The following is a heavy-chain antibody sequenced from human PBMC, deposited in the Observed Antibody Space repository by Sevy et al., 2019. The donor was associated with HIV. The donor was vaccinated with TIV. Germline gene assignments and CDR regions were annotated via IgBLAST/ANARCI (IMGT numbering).Heavy chain of an antibody. CDR2: IYYTGST. D-gene: IGHD5-12*01. CDR1: GGSISAYY. Sequence: SETLSLTCTVFGGSISAYYWSWIRQSPGKGLEYIGYIYYTGSTYYNPSLKSRVTISIDTSKNQFSLRLTSVTAADTAMYYCARAPPVRSGDDSHDWFDSWGQGTLVTVSS. CDR3: ARAPPVRSGDDSHDWFDS. J-gene: IGHJ5*01. V-gene: IGHV4-59*01.